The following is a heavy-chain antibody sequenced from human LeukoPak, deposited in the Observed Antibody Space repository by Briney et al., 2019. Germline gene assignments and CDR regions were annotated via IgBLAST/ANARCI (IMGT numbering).Heavy chain of an antibody. CDR1: GGTFSSYA. V-gene: IGHV1-69*13. CDR3: ARVVDSSGYYYDY. J-gene: IGHJ4*02. CDR2: IIPIFGTA. D-gene: IGHD3-22*01. Sequence: ASVKVSCKASGGTFSSYAISWVRQAPGQGLEWMGGIIPIFGTANYAQKFQGRVTITADESASTAYMELSSLRSEGTAVYYCARVVDSSGYYYDYWGQGTLVTVSS.